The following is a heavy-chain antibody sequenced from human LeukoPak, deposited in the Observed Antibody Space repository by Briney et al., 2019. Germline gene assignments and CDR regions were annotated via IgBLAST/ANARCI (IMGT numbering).Heavy chain of an antibody. Sequence: SETLSLTCTVSGGPISSYYWSWIRQPPGRGLEWIGYIYYSGSTNYNPSLKSRVTISVDTSKNQFSLKLSSVTAADTAVYYCARVYYYDSSGYYRGLYYYGMDVWGQGTTVTVSS. V-gene: IGHV4-59*01. CDR3: ARVYYYDSSGYYRGLYYYGMDV. CDR1: GGPISSYY. D-gene: IGHD3-22*01. J-gene: IGHJ6*02. CDR2: IYYSGST.